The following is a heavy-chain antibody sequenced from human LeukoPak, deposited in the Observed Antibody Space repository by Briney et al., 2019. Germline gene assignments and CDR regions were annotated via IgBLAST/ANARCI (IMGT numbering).Heavy chain of an antibody. J-gene: IGHJ3*02. Sequence: ASVKVSCKASGGTFSSYAISWVRQAPGQGLEWMGGIIPIFCTANYAQKFQGRVTITADESTSTAYMELSSLRSEDTAVYYCARVADIVVVPAAPASSAFDIWGQGTMVTVSS. D-gene: IGHD2-2*01. CDR2: IIPIFCTA. V-gene: IGHV1-69*13. CDR1: GGTFSSYA. CDR3: ARVADIVVVPAAPASSAFDI.